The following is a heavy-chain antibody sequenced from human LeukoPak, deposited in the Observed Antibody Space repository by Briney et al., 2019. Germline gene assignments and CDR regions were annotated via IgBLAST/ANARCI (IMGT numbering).Heavy chain of an antibody. CDR3: ATSSGGDFQYAFDI. Sequence: SETLSLTCTVCGGSISSYYWSWIRQPPGKGLEWIGYIYYSGSTNYNPSLKSRVTISVDTSKNQFSLKLSSVTAADTAVYYCATSSGGDFQYAFDIWGQGTMVTVSS. J-gene: IGHJ3*02. V-gene: IGHV4-59*08. CDR2: IYYSGST. CDR1: GGSISSYY. D-gene: IGHD2-21*02.